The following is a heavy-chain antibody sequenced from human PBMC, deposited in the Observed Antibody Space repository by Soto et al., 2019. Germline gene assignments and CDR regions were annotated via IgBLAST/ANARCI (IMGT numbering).Heavy chain of an antibody. J-gene: IGHJ5*02. CDR3: GRDMAVAGTPPVGP. V-gene: IGHV4-38-2*02. CDR2: IYHSGST. CDR1: GGSFSGYY. D-gene: IGHD6-19*01. Sequence: SETLSLTCAVYGGSFSGYYWGWIRQPPGKGLEWIGSIYHSGSTYYNSSLKGRVTISIDTSKNQFSLKLSSVTAADTAVYYCGRDMAVAGTPPVGPWGQGTLVTVSS.